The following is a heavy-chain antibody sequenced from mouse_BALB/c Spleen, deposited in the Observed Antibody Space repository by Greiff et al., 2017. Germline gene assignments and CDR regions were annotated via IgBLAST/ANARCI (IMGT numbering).Heavy chain of an antibody. V-gene: IGHV1-69*02. CDR2: IYPSDSYT. CDR3: TRGDYGSSYYAMDY. CDR1: GYTFTSYW. J-gene: IGHJ4*01. D-gene: IGHD1-1*01. Sequence: VQLQQPGAELVRPGASVKLSCKASGYTFTSYWINWVKQRPGQGLEWIGNIYPSDSYTNYNQKFKDKATLTVDKSSSTAYMQLSSPTSEDSAVYYCTRGDYGSSYYAMDYWGQGTSVTVSA.